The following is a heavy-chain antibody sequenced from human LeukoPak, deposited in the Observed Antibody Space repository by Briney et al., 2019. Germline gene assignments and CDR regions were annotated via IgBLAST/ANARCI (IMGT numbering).Heavy chain of an antibody. V-gene: IGHV3-49*04. D-gene: IGHD4-17*01. Sequence: GVPLRLSCSGSGFTFGDCAIIWVRQATGKGLEWVGFIRSKAYGGTTQYAASVKGRFSISRDDSKSIAYLQMNSLKTEDTAVYYCTRGTHDYGDYLGGYFDYWGQGTLVTVSS. CDR2: IRSKAYGGTT. J-gene: IGHJ4*02. CDR3: TRGTHDYGDYLGGYFDY. CDR1: GFTFGDCA.